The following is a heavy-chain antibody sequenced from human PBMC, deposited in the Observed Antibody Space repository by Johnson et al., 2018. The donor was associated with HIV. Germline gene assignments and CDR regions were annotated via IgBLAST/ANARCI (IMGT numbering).Heavy chain of an antibody. CDR1: GFTFDDYA. D-gene: IGHD4-11*01. V-gene: IGHV3-43D*03. CDR2: ISWDGGST. J-gene: IGHJ3*02. Sequence: QLVESGGVVVQPGGSLRLSCAASGFTFDDYAMHWVRQAPGKGLEWVSVISWDGGSTYYADSVKGRFTISRDNSKNSLYLQMNSLRVEDTALYYCAKDTRMTTVTTGALNIWGQGTMVTVSS. CDR3: AKDTRMTTVTTGALNI.